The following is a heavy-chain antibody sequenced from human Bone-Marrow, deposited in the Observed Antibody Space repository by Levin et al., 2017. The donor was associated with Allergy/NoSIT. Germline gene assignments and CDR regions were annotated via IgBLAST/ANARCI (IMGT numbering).Heavy chain of an antibody. J-gene: IGHJ4*02. CDR1: GFTFSSYA. CDR3: APSNLGSGSLFDY. CDR2: ISGSGGST. V-gene: IGHV3-23*01. D-gene: IGHD1-26*01. Sequence: ASVKVSCAASGFTFSSYAMSWVRQAPGKGLEWVSAISGSGGSTYYADSVKGRFTISRDNSKNTLYLQMNSLRAEDTAVYYCAPSNLGSGSLFDYWGQGTLVTVSS.